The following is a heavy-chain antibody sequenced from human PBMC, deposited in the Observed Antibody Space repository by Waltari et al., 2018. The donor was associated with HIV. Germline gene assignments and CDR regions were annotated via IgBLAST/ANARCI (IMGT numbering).Heavy chain of an antibody. V-gene: IGHV1-2*02. J-gene: IGHJ3*02. CDR3: ARQMTFYDALDI. CDR1: GYTFPDYY. CDR2: IYPNSVDT. Sequence: QVQLVQSGAEVRKPGASVKVSCTTSGYTFPDYYIQWVRQAPGHGPEWLGWIYPNSVDTHFAEKFQGRVTLTRDTSIRTAYVEVSNLRSDDTAVYYCARQMTFYDALDIWGQGTMVSVSS.